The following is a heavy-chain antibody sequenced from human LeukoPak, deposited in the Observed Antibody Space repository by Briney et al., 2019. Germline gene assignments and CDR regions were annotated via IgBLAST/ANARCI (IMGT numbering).Heavy chain of an antibody. D-gene: IGHD2-2*01. CDR3: AGAYCSSTSCSLDC. J-gene: IGHJ4*02. CDR2: IASNGGST. V-gene: IGHV3-64*01. Sequence: GGSLRLSRAASGFTFSSYPMHWVRQAPGKGLEYVSAIASNGGSTYYANSVKGRFTISRDNSKNTLYLQMGSLRVEDMAVYYCAGAYCSSTSCSLDCWGQGTLVSASS. CDR1: GFTFSSYP.